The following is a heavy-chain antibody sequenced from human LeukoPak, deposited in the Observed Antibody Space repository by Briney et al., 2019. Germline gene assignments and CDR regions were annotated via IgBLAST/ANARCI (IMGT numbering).Heavy chain of an antibody. Sequence: ASETLSLTCTVSGGSISSYYWSWIRQPPGKGLEWIGYIYYSGSTNYNPSLKSRVTISVDTSKNQFSLKLSSVTAADTAVYYCATVRVAGTTPRAFDIWGQGTMVTVSS. CDR2: IYYSGST. J-gene: IGHJ3*02. V-gene: IGHV4-59*12. CDR3: ATVRVAGTTPRAFDI. CDR1: GGSISSYY. D-gene: IGHD1-7*01.